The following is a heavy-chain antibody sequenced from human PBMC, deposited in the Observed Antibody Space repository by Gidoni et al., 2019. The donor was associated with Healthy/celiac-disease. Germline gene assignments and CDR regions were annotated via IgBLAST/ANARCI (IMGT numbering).Heavy chain of an antibody. CDR1: GGTFSSYA. CDR3: AFWFGELLVGGGY. CDR2: IIPILGIA. D-gene: IGHD3-10*01. V-gene: IGHV1-69*04. Sequence: QVQLVQSGAEVKKPGSSVNVSCKASGGTFSSYAISWVRQAPGQGLEWMGRIIPILGIANYAQKFQGRVTITADKSTSTAYMELSSLRSEDTAVYYCAFWFGELLVGGGYWGQGTLVTVSS. J-gene: IGHJ4*02.